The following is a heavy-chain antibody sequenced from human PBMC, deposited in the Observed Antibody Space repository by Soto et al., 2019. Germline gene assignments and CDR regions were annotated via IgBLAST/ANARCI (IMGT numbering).Heavy chain of an antibody. Sequence: QVQLVQSGAEVKKPGSSVKVSCKASGGTFSSYTISWVRQAPGQGLEWMGRIIPILGIANYAQKFQGRVTITXXKXTXXAYMELSSLRSEDTAVYYCAVYYYDSSGYRAPFDYWGQGTLVTVSS. CDR2: IIPILGIA. V-gene: IGHV1-69*02. CDR1: GGTFSSYT. CDR3: AVYYYDSSGYRAPFDY. J-gene: IGHJ4*02. D-gene: IGHD3-22*01.